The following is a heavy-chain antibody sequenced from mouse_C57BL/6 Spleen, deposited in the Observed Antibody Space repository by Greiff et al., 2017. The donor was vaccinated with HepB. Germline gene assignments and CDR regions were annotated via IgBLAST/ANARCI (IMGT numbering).Heavy chain of an antibody. J-gene: IGHJ4*01. CDR1: GYTFTTYP. V-gene: IGHV1-47*01. CDR2: FHPYNDDT. D-gene: IGHD2-3*01. CDR3: ARGNDGYLYYYAMDY. Sequence: VMLVESGAELVKPGASVKMSCKASGYTFTTYPIEWMKQNHGKSLEWIGNFHPYNDDTKYNEKFKGKATLTVEKSSSTVYLELSRLTSDDSAVYYCARGNDGYLYYYAMDYWGQGTSVTVSS.